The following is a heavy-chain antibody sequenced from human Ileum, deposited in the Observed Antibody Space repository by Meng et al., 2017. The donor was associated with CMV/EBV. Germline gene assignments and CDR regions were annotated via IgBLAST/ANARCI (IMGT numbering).Heavy chain of an antibody. CDR1: GIPFGAYY. CDR2: ITGSGDII. CDR3: ARGNYGFDY. D-gene: IGHD4-17*01. V-gene: IGHV3-11*01. Sequence: LACAAAGIPFGAYYIAWVRQTPEKGLGWVSYITGSGDIIYYADSVKGRFTISRDNAKSSLYLEINSLRAEDTAVYYCARGNYGFDYWGQGTLVTVSS. J-gene: IGHJ4*02.